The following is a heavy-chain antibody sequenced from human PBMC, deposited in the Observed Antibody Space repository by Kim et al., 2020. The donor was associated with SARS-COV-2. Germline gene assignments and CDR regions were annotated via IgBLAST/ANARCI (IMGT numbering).Heavy chain of an antibody. D-gene: IGHD6-13*01. CDR3: ASGFGYSSSWYSAFDI. J-gene: IGHJ3*02. Sequence: SLKSRVTISVDTSKNPFSLKLSSVTAADTAVYYCASGFGYSSSWYSAFDIWGQGTMVTVSS. V-gene: IGHV4-34*13.